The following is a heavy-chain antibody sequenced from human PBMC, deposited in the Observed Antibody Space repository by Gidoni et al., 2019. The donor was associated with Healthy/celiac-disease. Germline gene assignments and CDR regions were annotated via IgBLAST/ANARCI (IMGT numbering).Heavy chain of an antibody. Sequence: EVQLLESGGGLVQPGGSLRLSCAASGFNFSSYAMSWVRQAPGKGLEWVSAISGSGGSTYYADSVQGRCTISRDNSKNTLYLQMNSRRAEDTAVYYCAKGEVTIFGVVAPDYWGQGTLVTVSS. D-gene: IGHD3-3*01. J-gene: IGHJ4*02. V-gene: IGHV3-23*01. CDR1: GFNFSSYA. CDR2: ISGSGGST. CDR3: AKGEVTIFGVVAPDY.